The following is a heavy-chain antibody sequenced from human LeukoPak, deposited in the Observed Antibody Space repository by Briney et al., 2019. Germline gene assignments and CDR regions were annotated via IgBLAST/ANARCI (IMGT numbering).Heavy chain of an antibody. D-gene: IGHD4-17*01. V-gene: IGHV3-23*01. CDR3: ARRTDYGDPQVKLDS. CDR1: GITFSSYG. Sequence: SGGSLRLSCAASGITFSSYGMTWVRQAPGKGLEWVSAISDTGGSTYYAESVKGRFTISRDNSKNTLYLQMNSLRAEDTAVYFCARRTDYGDPQVKLDSWGQGTLVTVSS. J-gene: IGHJ4*02. CDR2: ISDTGGST.